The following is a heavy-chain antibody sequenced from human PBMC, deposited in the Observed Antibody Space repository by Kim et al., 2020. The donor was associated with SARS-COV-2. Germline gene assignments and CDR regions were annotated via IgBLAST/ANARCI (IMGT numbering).Heavy chain of an antibody. CDR1: GFTFRSYW. CDR3: ARGMCRNGLDV. D-gene: IGHD1-1*01. J-gene: IGHJ6*02. V-gene: IGHV3-74*01. CDR2: TSGDASTT. Sequence: GGSLRLSCAASGFTFRSYWLNWVRQAPGKGLVWVSRTSGDASTTNYADSVKGRFTMSTDNAENTVYLQMNSLRGDDTAVYYCARGMCRNGLDVGGQGTTVTVSS.